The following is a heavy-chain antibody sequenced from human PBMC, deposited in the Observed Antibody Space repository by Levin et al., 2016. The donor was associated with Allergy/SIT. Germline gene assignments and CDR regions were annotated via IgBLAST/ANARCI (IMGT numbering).Heavy chain of an antibody. CDR3: ARTWIQLWPFDH. CDR1: GFTFSDYY. Sequence: GESLKISCAASGFTFSDYYMSWIRQAPGKGLEWVSYISSSSSYTNYADSVKGRFTISRDNAKNSLYLQMNSLRAEDTAVYYCARTWIQLWPFDHWGQGTLVTVSS. CDR2: ISSSSSYT. D-gene: IGHD5-18*01. V-gene: IGHV3-11*06. J-gene: IGHJ4*02.